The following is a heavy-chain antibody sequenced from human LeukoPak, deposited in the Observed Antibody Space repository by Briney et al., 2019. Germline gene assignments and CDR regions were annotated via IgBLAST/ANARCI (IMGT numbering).Heavy chain of an antibody. Sequence: ASEKVSCKASGYTFTGYYMHWVRQAPGQGLEWMGWINPNSGGTNYAQKFQGRVTMTRDTSISTAYMELSRLRSDDTAVYYCARGRYSSGWSRALDYWGQGTLVTVSS. J-gene: IGHJ4*02. V-gene: IGHV1-2*02. CDR2: INPNSGGT. D-gene: IGHD6-19*01. CDR1: GYTFTGYY. CDR3: ARGRYSSGWSRALDY.